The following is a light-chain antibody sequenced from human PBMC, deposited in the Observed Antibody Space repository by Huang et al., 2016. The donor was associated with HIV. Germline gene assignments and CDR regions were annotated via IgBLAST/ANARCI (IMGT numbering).Light chain of an antibody. J-gene: IGKJ2*01. V-gene: IGKV3-11*01. CDR1: QSVSSY. Sequence: ELVLTQSPATLSLSPGQCATLSCRASQSVSSYLAWYQQKPGQAPRLIIYDTSKRATGVPARFSGSGSGTDFTLTINRLEPEDFAVYYCQQHSNWPLLGQGTKLEI. CDR2: DTS. CDR3: QQHSNWPL.